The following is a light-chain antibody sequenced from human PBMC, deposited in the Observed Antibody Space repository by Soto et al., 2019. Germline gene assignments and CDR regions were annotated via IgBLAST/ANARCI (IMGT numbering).Light chain of an antibody. CDR1: SSDVGGYNH. V-gene: IGLV2-14*01. CDR2: EVT. CDR3: CSNTASTTRI. J-gene: IGLJ1*01. Sequence: QSVLTQPASVSGSPGQSITISCTGTSSDVGGYNHVSWYQHHPGKAPKLMIYEVTKRPSGVSNSFSGSKSGDTASLTISGLQADDEADYYCCSNTASTTRIFGNGTKVTVL.